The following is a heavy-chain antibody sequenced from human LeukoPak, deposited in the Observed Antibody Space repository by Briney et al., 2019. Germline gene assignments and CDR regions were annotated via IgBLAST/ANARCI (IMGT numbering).Heavy chain of an antibody. CDR2: ISWNSGSM. J-gene: IGHJ4*02. CDR1: GFTFDDYA. CDR3: ASSGTYYFDY. V-gene: IGHV3-9*01. Sequence: GGSLRLSCAASGFTFDDYAMHWVRQAPGKGLEWVSGISWNSGSMGYADSVKGRFTISRDNSKNTLYLQMNSLRAADTAVYYCASSGTYYFDYWGQGTLVTVSS. D-gene: IGHD1-26*01.